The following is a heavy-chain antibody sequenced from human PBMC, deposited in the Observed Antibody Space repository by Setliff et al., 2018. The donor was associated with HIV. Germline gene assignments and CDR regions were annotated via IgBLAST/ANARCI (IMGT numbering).Heavy chain of an antibody. CDR2: IYHSGST. V-gene: IGHV4-31*03. CDR3: ARAFYYDSSVDY. CDR1: GGSISSGTYY. D-gene: IGHD3-22*01. Sequence: PSETLSLTCTVSGGSISSGTYYWTWIRQHPGKGLEWIGYIYHSGSTYYNPSLKSRLAISVDTSKNKFSLKLGAVTAADTAFYYCARAFYYDSSVDYWGQGTLVTVSS. J-gene: IGHJ4*02.